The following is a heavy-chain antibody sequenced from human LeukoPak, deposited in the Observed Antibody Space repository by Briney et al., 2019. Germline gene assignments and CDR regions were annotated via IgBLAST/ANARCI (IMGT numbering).Heavy chain of an antibody. CDR2: IKSKTDGGTT. CDR1: GFTFSNAW. D-gene: IGHD6-13*01. CDR3: TTGYAAAAGTVPPLGY. J-gene: IGHJ4*02. V-gene: IGHV3-15*01. Sequence: GGSLRLSCAVSGFTFSNAWMSWVRQAPGKGLEWVGRIKSKTDGGTTDYAAPVKGRFTISGDDSKNTLYLQMNSLKTEDTAVYYCTTGYAAAAGTVPPLGYWGQGTLVTVSS.